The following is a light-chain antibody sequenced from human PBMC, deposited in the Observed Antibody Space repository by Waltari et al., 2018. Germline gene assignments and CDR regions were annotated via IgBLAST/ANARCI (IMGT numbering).Light chain of an antibody. V-gene: IGLV1-47*01. CDR1: SSNIGNNY. CDR2: KNS. J-gene: IGLJ2*01. CDR3: ATWDDSLSGVV. Sequence: QSVLTQSPSMSETLGQRVIISRSGSSSNIGNNYVYWYQHFPGMAPKLVMFKNSQRPSGVPDRFSGSSYGTSASLAISGLRSEDEADYYCATWDDSLSGVVFGGGTRLTVL.